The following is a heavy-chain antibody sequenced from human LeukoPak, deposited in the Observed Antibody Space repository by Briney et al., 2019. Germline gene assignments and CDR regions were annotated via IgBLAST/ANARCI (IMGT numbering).Heavy chain of an antibody. CDR3: ARDGGTSYYYYDSSGYLYFDY. D-gene: IGHD3-22*01. CDR2: ISPYNGNT. J-gene: IGHJ4*02. CDR1: GYTFTSYG. Sequence: ASVKVSCKASGYTFTSYGISWVRQAPGQGLEWMGWISPYNGNTNYAQKLQGRVTMTTDTSTSTAYMELRSLRSDDTAVYYCARDGGTSYYYYDSSGYLYFDYWGQGTLVTVSS. V-gene: IGHV1-18*01.